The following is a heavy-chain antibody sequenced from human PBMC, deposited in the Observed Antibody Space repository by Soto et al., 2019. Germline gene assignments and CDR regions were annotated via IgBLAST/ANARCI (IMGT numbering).Heavy chain of an antibody. Sequence: QVQLVQSGAEVKKPGSSVKVSCKASGGTFSSYAISWVRQAPGQGLEWMGGIIPICGTAKYAQKFQGRVTITEDESTSTAYIELSSLRSEDTAVYYCASLLRGYSGTGDYWGQGTLVTFSS. CDR2: IIPICGTA. CDR1: GGTFSSYA. D-gene: IGHD5-12*01. J-gene: IGHJ4*02. V-gene: IGHV1-69*12. CDR3: ASLLRGYSGTGDY.